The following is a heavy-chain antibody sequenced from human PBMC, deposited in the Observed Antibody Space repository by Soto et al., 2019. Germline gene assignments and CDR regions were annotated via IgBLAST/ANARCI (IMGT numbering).Heavy chain of an antibody. CDR2: IYSGGST. CDR3: TTDSYSSMVVVRFDY. CDR1: EFTVSSNY. J-gene: IGHJ4*01. Sequence: GGSLRLSCAASEFTVSSNYMSWVRQAPGKGLEWVSVIYSGGSTYYADSVKGRFTISRDDSRNVAYMQMNSLHTEDTAVYYCTTDSYSSMVVVRFDYWGHGSLVTVSS. V-gene: IGHV3-66*01. D-gene: IGHD2-15*01.